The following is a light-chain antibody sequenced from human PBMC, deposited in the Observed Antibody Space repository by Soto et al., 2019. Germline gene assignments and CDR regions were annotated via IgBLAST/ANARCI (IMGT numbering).Light chain of an antibody. CDR3: CSYAGSSTPVI. CDR1: SSDVGSYNL. CDR2: EVS. Sequence: QSALTQPVSVSGSPGQSITISCTGTSSDVGSYNLVSWHQQHPGKAPKLMIYEVSKRPSGVSNRFSGSKSGNTASLTISGLQAEDEADYYCCSYAGSSTPVIFGTGTKLTVL. V-gene: IGLV2-23*02. J-gene: IGLJ1*01.